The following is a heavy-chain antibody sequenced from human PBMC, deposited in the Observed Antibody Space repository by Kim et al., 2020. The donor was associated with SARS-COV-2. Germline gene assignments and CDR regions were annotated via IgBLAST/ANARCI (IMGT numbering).Heavy chain of an antibody. V-gene: IGHV3-33*01. J-gene: IGHJ6*03. CDR3: ARDHSSSSFYYYYMDV. CDR2: IWYDGSNK. CDR1: GFTFSSYG. Sequence: GGSLRLSCAASGFTFSSYGMHWVRQAPGKGLEWVAVIWYDGSNKYYADSVKGRFTISRDNSKNTLYLQMNSLRAEDTAVYYCARDHSSSSFYYYYMDVWGKGTTVTVSS. D-gene: IGHD6-6*01.